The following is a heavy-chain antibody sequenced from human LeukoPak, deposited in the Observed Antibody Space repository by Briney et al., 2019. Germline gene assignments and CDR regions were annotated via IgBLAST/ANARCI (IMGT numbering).Heavy chain of an antibody. V-gene: IGHV4-61*01. Sequence: PSETLSLTCTVSGGSVSSGSYYWSWIRLPPGRRLEWIGYIYYSVTTNYNPSLKSRVTISVDRSKSQFSLRLSSVTAADTAVYYCARERVSSSWYGGWFDPWGQGTLVTVSS. CDR2: IYYSVTT. CDR1: GGSVSSGSYY. D-gene: IGHD6-13*01. CDR3: ARERVSSSWYGGWFDP. J-gene: IGHJ5*02.